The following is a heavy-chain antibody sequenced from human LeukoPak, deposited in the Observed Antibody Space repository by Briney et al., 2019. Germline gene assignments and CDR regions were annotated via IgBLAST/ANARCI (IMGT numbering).Heavy chain of an antibody. CDR2: ISWNSGSI. CDR3: AKGKRFDWLLLGLFDY. Sequence: GGSLRLSCAASGFTFDDYAMHWVRQAPGKGLEWVSGISWNSGSIGYADSVKGRFTISRDNAKNSLHLQMNSLRAEDTALYYCAKGKRFDWLLLGLFDYWGQGTLVTVSS. D-gene: IGHD3-9*01. J-gene: IGHJ4*02. V-gene: IGHV3-9*01. CDR1: GFTFDDYA.